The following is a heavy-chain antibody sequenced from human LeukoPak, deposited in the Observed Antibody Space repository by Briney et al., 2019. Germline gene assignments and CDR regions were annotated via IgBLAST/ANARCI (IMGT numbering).Heavy chain of an antibody. J-gene: IGHJ4*02. Sequence: ETLSLTCTVSGGSISSTTYCWSWVRQAPGKGLEWVSSISNSGGSTYCADSVKGRFTISRDNSKNTLYLQMNSLRAEDTAVYYCAKEGFDSWGQGTLVTVSS. CDR3: AKEGFDS. CDR1: GGSISSTTYC. V-gene: IGHV3-23*01. CDR2: ISNSGGST.